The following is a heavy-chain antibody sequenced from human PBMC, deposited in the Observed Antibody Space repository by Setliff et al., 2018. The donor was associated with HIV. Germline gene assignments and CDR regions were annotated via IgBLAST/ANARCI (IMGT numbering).Heavy chain of an antibody. D-gene: IGHD3-3*01. V-gene: IGHV1-2*02. CDR1: GYIFIRYY. CDR2: INPHTGVT. J-gene: IGHJ6*02. CDR3: ARDLRAGFEEWFSTLDDGMDV. Sequence: ASVKVSCKTSGYIFIRYYIFWVRQAPGQGLGWMGNINPHTGVTKYAEKFQGRVTMTRDTSINTIYMELSRLRSDDTAVYYCARDLRAGFEEWFSTLDDGMDVRGQGTTVTVSS.